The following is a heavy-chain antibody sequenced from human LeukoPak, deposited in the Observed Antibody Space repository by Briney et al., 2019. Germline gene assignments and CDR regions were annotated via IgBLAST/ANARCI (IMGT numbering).Heavy chain of an antibody. V-gene: IGHV3-30*18. J-gene: IGHJ4*02. CDR2: ISYDGSNK. CDR1: GFTFGSYG. Sequence: GGSLRLSCAASGFTFGSYGMHWVRQAPGKGLEWVAVISYDGSNKYYADSVKGRFTISRDNSKNTLYLQMNSLRAEDTAVYYCAKDLYYYDSSGFIMPDYWGQGTLVTVSS. CDR3: AKDLYYYDSSGFIMPDY. D-gene: IGHD3-22*01.